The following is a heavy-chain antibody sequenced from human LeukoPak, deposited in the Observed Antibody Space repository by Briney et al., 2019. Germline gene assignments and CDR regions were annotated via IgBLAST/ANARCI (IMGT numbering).Heavy chain of an antibody. CDR2: ISACNGNT. V-gene: IGHV1-18*01. Sequence: ASVKVSCKASGYTFTSYGISWVRQAPGQGLEWMGWISACNGNTNYAQKLQGRVTMTTDTSTSTAYMELRSLRSDDTAVYYCARDLLTIRSPGYWGQGTLVTVSS. D-gene: IGHD2-21*01. CDR3: ARDLLTIRSPGY. CDR1: GYTFTSYG. J-gene: IGHJ4*02.